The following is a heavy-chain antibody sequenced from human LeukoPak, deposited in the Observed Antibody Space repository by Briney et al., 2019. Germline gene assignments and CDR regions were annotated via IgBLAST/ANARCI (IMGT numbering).Heavy chain of an antibody. CDR3: ARAALWFGEPSDFDY. J-gene: IGHJ4*02. CDR1: GYTFTAYS. CDR2: INPNSGGT. V-gene: IGHV1-2*02. D-gene: IGHD3-10*01. Sequence: GALVNVSCKAAGYTFTAYSMHSVRQAPGQGLEWVGWINPNSGGTNYAQKFQGRVTMTRDTSISTAYMELSRLRSDDTAVYYCARAALWFGEPSDFDYWGQGTLVTVSS.